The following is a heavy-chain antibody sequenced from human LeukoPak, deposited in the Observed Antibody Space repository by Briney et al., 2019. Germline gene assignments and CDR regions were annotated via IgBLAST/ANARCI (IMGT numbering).Heavy chain of an antibody. D-gene: IGHD6-13*01. CDR1: VYTYTDYY. V-gene: IGHV1-2*02. CDR2: INPKSGGT. CDR3: ANIAAAGTPFYYGMDV. Sequence: VASVKVSCTASVYTYTDYYIHWVRQAPGQGLECMGWINPKSGGTNYAQKFQGRVTMTRDTSISTAYMELSRLRSDGTAVFYCANIAAAGTPFYYGMDVWGQGTTVTVS. J-gene: IGHJ6*02.